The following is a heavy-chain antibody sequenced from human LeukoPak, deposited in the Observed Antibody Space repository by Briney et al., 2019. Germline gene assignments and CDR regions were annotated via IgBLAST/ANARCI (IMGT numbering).Heavy chain of an antibody. V-gene: IGHV1-8*03. Sequence: ASVKVSCKASGYTFTSSDINWVRQATGQGLEWMGWMNPNSGNTGYAQKFQGRVTITRNTSISTAYMELSSLRYEDTAVYYCARETCSSTSCEFDPWGQGTLVTVSS. CDR2: MNPNSGNT. CDR1: GYTFTSSD. D-gene: IGHD2-2*01. CDR3: ARETCSSTSCEFDP. J-gene: IGHJ5*02.